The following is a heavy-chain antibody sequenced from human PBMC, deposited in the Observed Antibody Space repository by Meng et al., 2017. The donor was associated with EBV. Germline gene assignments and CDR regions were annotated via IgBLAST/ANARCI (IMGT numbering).Heavy chain of an antibody. CDR3: ARAEIAAAGRLDY. V-gene: IGHV1-69*06. CDR1: GGSFSSYA. CDR2: IIPIFGTA. D-gene: IGHD6-13*01. J-gene: IGHJ4*02. Sequence: QVQLVQSGADVKRTGSSVKDSCRASGGSFSSYASSWVRQAPGQGLEWMGGIIPIFGTANYAQKFQGRVTITADKSTSTAYMELSSLRSEDTAVYYCARAEIAAAGRLDYWGQGTLVTVSS.